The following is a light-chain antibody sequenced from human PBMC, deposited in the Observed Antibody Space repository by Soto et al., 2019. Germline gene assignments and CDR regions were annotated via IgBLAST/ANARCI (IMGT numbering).Light chain of an antibody. J-gene: IGLJ1*01. Sequence: QSALTQPASVSGSPGQSITISCTGTNSDVGDYNYVSWYQQHPGKAPKLMIYEVSNRPSWVSNRFSGSKSGNTASLTISGLQAEDEADYYCSSYTGSSTPYVFGTGTKLTV. CDR2: EVS. V-gene: IGLV2-14*01. CDR1: NSDVGDYNY. CDR3: SSYTGSSTPYV.